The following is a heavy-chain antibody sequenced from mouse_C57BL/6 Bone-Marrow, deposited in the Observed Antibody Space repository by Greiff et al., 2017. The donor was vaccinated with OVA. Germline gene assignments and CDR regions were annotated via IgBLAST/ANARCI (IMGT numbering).Heavy chain of an antibody. Sequence: VQLKQSVAELVRPGASVKLSCTASGFNIKNTYMHWVKQRPEQGLEWIGRIDPANGNTTYAPKFQGKATITADTSYNTAYLQLSSLTSEDTAIYDCARERAHDYSFAYWGQGTLVTVSA. CDR1: GFNIKNTY. J-gene: IGHJ3*01. CDR3: ARERAHDYSFAY. CDR2: IDPANGNT. V-gene: IGHV14-3*01. D-gene: IGHD2-4*01.